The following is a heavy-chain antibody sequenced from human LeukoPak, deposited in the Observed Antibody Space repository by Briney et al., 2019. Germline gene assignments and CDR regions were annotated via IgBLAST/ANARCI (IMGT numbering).Heavy chain of an antibody. V-gene: IGHV4-34*01. CDR1: GGSFSGYY. CDR3: ARGSNDFWSGYYPSLYYYYMDV. D-gene: IGHD3-3*01. J-gene: IGHJ6*03. CDR2: INHSGST. Sequence: SETLSLTCAVYGGSFSGYYWSWIRQPPGKGLEWIGEINHSGSTNYNPSLKSRVTISVDTSKNQFSLKLSSVTAADTAVYYCARGSNDFWSGYYPSLYYYYMDVWGKGTTVTVSS.